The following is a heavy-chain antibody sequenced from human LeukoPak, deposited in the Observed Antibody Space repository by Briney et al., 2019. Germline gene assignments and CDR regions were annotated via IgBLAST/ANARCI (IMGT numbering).Heavy chain of an antibody. Sequence: SETLSLTCAVSGYSISSGYYWGWIRQPPGKGLEWIGSIYHSGSTYYNPSLKSRVTISVDTSKNQFSLKLSSVTAADTAVYYCARDPRRGGYWGQGTLVTVSS. V-gene: IGHV4-38-2*02. CDR2: IYHSGST. D-gene: IGHD3-10*01. CDR3: ARDPRRGGY. CDR1: GYSISSGYY. J-gene: IGHJ4*02.